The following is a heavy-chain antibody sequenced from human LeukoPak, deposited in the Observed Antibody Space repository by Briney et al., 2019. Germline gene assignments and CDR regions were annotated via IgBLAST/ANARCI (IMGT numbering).Heavy chain of an antibody. V-gene: IGHV3-30-3*01. CDR2: ISYDGSNK. CDR1: GFTFSSYA. CDR3: ARVQIVVVVAAISHFDY. Sequence: GRSLRLSCAASGFTFSSYAMHWVRQAPGKGLEWVAVISYDGSNKYYADSVKGRFTISRDNSKNTLYLQMNSLRAEDTAVYYCARVQIVVVVAAISHFDYWGQGTLVTVSS. J-gene: IGHJ4*02. D-gene: IGHD2-15*01.